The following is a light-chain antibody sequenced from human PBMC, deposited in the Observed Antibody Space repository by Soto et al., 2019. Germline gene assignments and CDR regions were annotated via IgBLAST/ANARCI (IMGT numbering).Light chain of an antibody. Sequence: QAVVTQEPSLTVSPGGTVTLTCGSSTGAVTSGHYPYWFQQRPGRAPRTLIYDTNNKHSWTPARFSGSLLGGKAALTLSGAQPEDEAEYYCLLSDSGAYVFGTGTKVTVL. CDR2: DTN. J-gene: IGLJ1*01. CDR3: LLSDSGAYV. CDR1: TGAVTSGHY. V-gene: IGLV7-46*01.